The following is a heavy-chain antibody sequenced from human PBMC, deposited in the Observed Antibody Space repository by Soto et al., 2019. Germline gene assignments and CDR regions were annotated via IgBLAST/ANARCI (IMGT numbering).Heavy chain of an antibody. V-gene: IGHV6-1*01. CDR2: TYSRSKWNN. J-gene: IGHJ4*02. D-gene: IGHD3-22*01. CDR1: GDILSSNSAA. CDR3: AGSISESGFYEGYFDY. Sequence: SQTLSLTSAISGDILSSNSAAWNGIGQSPSRGLEGLGRTYSRSKWNNDYAVSVKSLIIINPDTTKIDFSVRRNSVTPDAAAVYYSAGSISESGFYEGYFDYWGQGTLVTVSS.